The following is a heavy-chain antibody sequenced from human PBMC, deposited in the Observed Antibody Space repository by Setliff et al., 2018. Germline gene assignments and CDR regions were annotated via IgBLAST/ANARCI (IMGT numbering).Heavy chain of an antibody. V-gene: IGHV4-34*01. CDR2: MYHSGST. Sequence: SETLSLTCTVYGGSFSGYYWSWIRQPPGKGLEWIGCMYHSGSTYYNPSLKSRVTISVDTSKNQFSLKLSSVTAADTAVYYCARDRVANPSSWPYYFDYWGQGTLVTVSS. J-gene: IGHJ4*02. CDR3: ARDRVANPSSWPYYFDY. D-gene: IGHD6-13*01. CDR1: GGSFSGYY.